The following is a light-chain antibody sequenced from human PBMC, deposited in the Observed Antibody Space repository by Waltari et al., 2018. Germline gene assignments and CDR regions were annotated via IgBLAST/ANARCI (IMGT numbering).Light chain of an antibody. CDR2: DAS. J-gene: IGKJ5*01. CDR1: QSVNTY. V-gene: IGKV3-11*01. Sequence: EVVLTQSPGTLSLSPGDRATLSCWASQSVNTYLVRHQQKPGQAPRLLIYDASKRATGIPARFSGSGSGTEFTLTISSLEPEDFAVYYCQQRSDWPPTFGQGTRLEIK. CDR3: QQRSDWPPT.